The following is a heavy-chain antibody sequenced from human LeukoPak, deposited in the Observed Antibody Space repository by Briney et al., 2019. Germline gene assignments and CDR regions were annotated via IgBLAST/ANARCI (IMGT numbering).Heavy chain of an antibody. CDR2: ISYDGSNK. D-gene: IGHD7-27*01. Sequence: TGGSLRLSCAASGFTFSSYAMHWVRQAPGKGLEWVAVISYDGSNKYYADSVKGRFTISRDNSKNTLYLQMNSLRAEDTAVYYCASHYAHPNWASFDYWGQGTLVTVSS. J-gene: IGHJ4*02. CDR3: ASHYAHPNWASFDY. V-gene: IGHV3-30-3*01. CDR1: GFTFSSYA.